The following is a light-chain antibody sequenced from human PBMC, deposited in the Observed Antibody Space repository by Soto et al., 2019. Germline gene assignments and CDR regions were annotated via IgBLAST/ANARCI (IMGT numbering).Light chain of an antibody. V-gene: IGLV9-49*01. CDR3: GADHGSGSNFVVV. CDR1: SGYSNYK. Sequence: QLVLTQPPSASASLGASVTLTCTLSSGYSNYKVDWYHQRPGKGPRFVMRVGTGGIVGSKGDGIPDRFSVLGSGLNRYLTIKNTQEEDESDYHCGADHGSGSNFVVVFGGGTKLTVL. CDR2: VGTGGIVG. J-gene: IGLJ2*01.